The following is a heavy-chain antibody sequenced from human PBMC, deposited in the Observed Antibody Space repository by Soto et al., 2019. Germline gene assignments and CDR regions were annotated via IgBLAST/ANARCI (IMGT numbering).Heavy chain of an antibody. J-gene: IGHJ3*01. D-gene: IGHD5-18*01. V-gene: IGHV3-30-3*02. CDR3: GKVYSYQAGLTVSAFDV. CDR2: ISYDGSNK. CDR1: GFTFSSYA. Sequence: QVQLVESGGGVVQPGRSLRLSCAASGFTFSSYAMHWVRQAPGKGLEWVAVISYDGSNKYYAESVKGRFTISRENSKKRQYMELNSLRVEDTAVYYFGKVYSYQAGLTVSAFDVWCQGTMFSVS.